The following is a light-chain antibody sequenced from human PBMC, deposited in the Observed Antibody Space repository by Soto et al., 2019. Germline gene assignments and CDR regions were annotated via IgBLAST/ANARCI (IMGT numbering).Light chain of an antibody. CDR2: DAS. V-gene: IGKV3-11*01. CDR1: QSVSRY. Sequence: EIVLTQSPGTLSLSPGERATLSCRASQSVSRYLAWYQQKPGQAPRLLIYDASTRATGISARFSGSGSGTDFTLTISSLEPEDFAMYYCQQRSNWPVTFSQGTKVEVK. J-gene: IGKJ1*01. CDR3: QQRSNWPVT.